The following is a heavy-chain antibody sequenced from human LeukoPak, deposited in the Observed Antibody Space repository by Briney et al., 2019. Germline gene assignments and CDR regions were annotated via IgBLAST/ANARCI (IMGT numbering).Heavy chain of an antibody. V-gene: IGHV3-30*02. CDR3: VRDNPRCCGVVPANIDDY. Sequence: GGSLRLSCAASGFTFSSYGMHWVRQAPGKGLEWVAFIRYDGSNKYYADSVKGRFTISRDNSKNTLYLQMNSLRAEDTAVYYCVRDNPRCCGVVPANIDDYWGQGTLVTVSS. D-gene: IGHD2-15*01. CDR1: GFTFSSYG. CDR2: IRYDGSNK. J-gene: IGHJ4*02.